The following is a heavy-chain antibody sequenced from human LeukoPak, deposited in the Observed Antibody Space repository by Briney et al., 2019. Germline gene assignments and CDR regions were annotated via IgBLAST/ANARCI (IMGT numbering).Heavy chain of an antibody. J-gene: IGHJ4*02. CDR1: GYTLTSYD. V-gene: IGHV1-8*03. CDR3: ARAQTAMVFFDY. D-gene: IGHD5-18*01. CDR2: MNPNSGNT. Sequence: VASVKVSCKASGYTLTSYDINWVRQATGQGLEWMAWMNPNSGNTGYAQKFQGRVTITRNTSISTAYMELSSLRSEDTAVYYCARAQTAMVFFDYWGQGTLVTVSS.